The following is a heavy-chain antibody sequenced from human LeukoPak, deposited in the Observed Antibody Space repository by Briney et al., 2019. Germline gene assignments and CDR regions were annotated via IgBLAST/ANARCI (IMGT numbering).Heavy chain of an antibody. V-gene: IGHV1-8*01. CDR3: ARRQDLYYYYGMDV. CDR1: GYTFTSYD. Sequence: ASVKVSCKASGYTFTSYDINWVRQATGQGLEWMGWMNPNSGNTGYAQKFQGRVTVTRNTSISTAYMELSSLRSEDTAVYYCARRQDLYYYYGMDVWGQGTTVTVSS. CDR2: MNPNSGNT. J-gene: IGHJ6*02.